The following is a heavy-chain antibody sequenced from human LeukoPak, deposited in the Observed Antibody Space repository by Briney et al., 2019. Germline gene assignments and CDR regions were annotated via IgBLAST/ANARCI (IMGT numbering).Heavy chain of an antibody. CDR1: GFTFSSYA. J-gene: IGHJ5*02. V-gene: IGHV3-23*01. D-gene: IGHD1-14*01. CDR2: ISDSGGGS. Sequence: GGSLRLSCAASGFTFSSYAMTWVRQAPGRGLEWVSGISDSGGGSYYADSVKGRFTISRDNSKNTLYLQMDSLRAEDTALYYCAKGSGINHYHWIDPWGQGTLVTVSS. CDR3: AKGSGINHYHWIDP.